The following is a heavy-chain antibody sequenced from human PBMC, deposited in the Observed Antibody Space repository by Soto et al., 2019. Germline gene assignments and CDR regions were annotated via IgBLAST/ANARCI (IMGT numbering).Heavy chain of an antibody. Sequence: SETLSLTCTVSGGSISSGDNYWTWIRQHPGKGLEWIGYIYYSGSTYYNSSLKSRVTISVDTSKNHFSLKLNPVTAADTAVYYCARCQRVRDYFDYWGQGTLVTVSS. V-gene: IGHV4-31*03. J-gene: IGHJ4*02. CDR1: GGSISSGDNY. CDR3: ARCQRVRDYFDY. CDR2: IYYSGST.